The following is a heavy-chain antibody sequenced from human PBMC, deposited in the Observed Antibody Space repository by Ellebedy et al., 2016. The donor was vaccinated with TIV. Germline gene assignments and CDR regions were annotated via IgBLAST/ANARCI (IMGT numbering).Heavy chain of an antibody. V-gene: IGHV4-39*01. Sequence: SETLSLXXTVSGGSISSHYWGWIRQPPGKGLEWIGSTYYSGSTYYNPSLKSRVTISVDTSKNQFSLKLSSVTAADTAVYYCARYSYGPIDYWGQGTLVTVSS. CDR1: GGSISSHY. D-gene: IGHD5-18*01. J-gene: IGHJ4*02. CDR3: ARYSYGPIDY. CDR2: TYYSGST.